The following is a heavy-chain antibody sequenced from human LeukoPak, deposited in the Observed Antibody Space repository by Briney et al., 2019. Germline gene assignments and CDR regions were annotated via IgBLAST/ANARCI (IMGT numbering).Heavy chain of an antibody. CDR3: ARADYYDSSGYYPHDAFDI. J-gene: IGHJ3*02. CDR1: GGSISSYY. D-gene: IGHD3-22*01. Sequence: SETLSLTCTVSGGSISSYYWSWIRQPPGKGLEWIGYIYYSGSTNYNPSLTSRVTISVDTSKNQFSLKLSSVTAADTAVYYCARADYYDSSGYYPHDAFDIWGQGTMVTVSS. V-gene: IGHV4-59*01. CDR2: IYYSGST.